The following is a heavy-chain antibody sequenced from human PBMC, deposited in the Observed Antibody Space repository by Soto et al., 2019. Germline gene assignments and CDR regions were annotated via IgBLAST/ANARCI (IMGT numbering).Heavy chain of an antibody. CDR2: IYDNDST. J-gene: IGHJ4*02. V-gene: IGHV4-31*03. CDR3: ARHHMAATDMYFDY. CDR1: CGSISSGGYY. Sequence: QVQLQESGPGLVKPSQTLSLTCTVSCGSISSGGYYWSWIRQHPGKGLEWIGYIYDNDSTYYNPSLKSRVTMSVDMSRNQFSLKLSSVTAADTAVYYCARHHMAATDMYFDYWGQGTLVTVSS. D-gene: IGHD6-19*01.